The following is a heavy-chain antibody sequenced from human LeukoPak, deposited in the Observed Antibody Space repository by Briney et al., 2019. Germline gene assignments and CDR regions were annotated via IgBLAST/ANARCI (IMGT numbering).Heavy chain of an antibody. J-gene: IGHJ4*02. CDR2: ISWNSGSI. CDR1: GYTFSSYW. V-gene: IGHV3-9*01. Sequence: PGGSLRLSCAASGYTFSSYWMHWVRQAPGKGLEWVSGISWNSGSIGYADSVKGRFTISRDNAKNSLYLQMNSLRAEDTALYYCAKALDTAMAYWGQGTLVTVSS. D-gene: IGHD5-18*01. CDR3: AKALDTAMAY.